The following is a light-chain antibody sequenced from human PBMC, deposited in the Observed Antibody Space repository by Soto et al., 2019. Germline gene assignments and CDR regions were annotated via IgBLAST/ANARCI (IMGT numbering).Light chain of an antibody. Sequence: DIPMTQSPSAMSASVGDRVTITYRARQGIHKSLAWFQQKPGKVPKRLIYGASSLQSGVPSRFSGSGSGTEFTLTISSLQPEDFATYYCLQHNFYPPTFGQGTRLE. J-gene: IGKJ5*01. CDR2: GAS. CDR1: QGIHKS. V-gene: IGKV1-17*03. CDR3: LQHNFYPPT.